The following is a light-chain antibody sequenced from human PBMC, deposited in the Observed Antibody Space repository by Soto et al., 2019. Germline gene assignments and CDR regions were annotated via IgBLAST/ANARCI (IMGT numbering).Light chain of an antibody. CDR1: QSVGGNY. CDR3: QQYCSTPLT. V-gene: IGKV4-1*01. CDR2: WAS. Sequence: EIVLTQSPGTLSLSPGDRATLSCRASQSVGGNYLAWYQQKPGQPPKLLIYWASTRESGVPDRFSGSGSGTDFTLTISSLQAEDVAVYYCQQYCSTPLTFGGGTKVEIK. J-gene: IGKJ4*01.